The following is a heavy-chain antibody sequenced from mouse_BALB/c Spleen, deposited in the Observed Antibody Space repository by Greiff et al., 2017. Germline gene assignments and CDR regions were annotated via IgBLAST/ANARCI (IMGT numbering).Heavy chain of an antibody. CDR1: GFSLTSYD. V-gene: IGHV2-9-2*01. Sequence: VQLVESGPGLVAPSQSLSITCTVSGFSLTSYDISWIRQPPGKGLEWLGVIWTGGGTNYNSAFMSRLSISKDNSKSQVFLKMNSLQTDDTAIYYCVRDYDGYWAYWGQGTLVTVSA. CDR2: IWTGGGT. CDR3: VRDYDGYWAY. D-gene: IGHD2-3*01. J-gene: IGHJ3*01.